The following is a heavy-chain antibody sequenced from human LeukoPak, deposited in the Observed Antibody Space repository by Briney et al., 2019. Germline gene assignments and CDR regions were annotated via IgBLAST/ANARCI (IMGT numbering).Heavy chain of an antibody. Sequence: GGSLRLSCAASGFTFSNAWMSWVRQAPGKGLEWVGRSKRKIDGGTTDYAAPVKGRFTISRDDSKNTLYLQTNSLRAEDTAVYYCAIFRGFSGGWDREDAFDIWGQGTLVTVSS. CDR2: SKRKIDGGTT. D-gene: IGHD6-19*01. V-gene: IGHV3-15*01. J-gene: IGHJ3*02. CDR1: GFTFSNAW. CDR3: AIFRGFSGGWDREDAFDI.